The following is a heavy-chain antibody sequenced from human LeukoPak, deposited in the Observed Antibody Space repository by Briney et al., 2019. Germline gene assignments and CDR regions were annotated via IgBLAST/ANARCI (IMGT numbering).Heavy chain of an antibody. Sequence: ASVKVSCKVSGYTLTESSMHWVRQAPGKGLEWMGGFDPEDGETTYAQKFQGRVTMPADTSTDTAYMELRSLRSDDTAVYYCARGVTIFGVVGLNFDYWGQGTLVTVSS. CDR1: GYTLTESS. V-gene: IGHV1-24*01. CDR3: ARGVTIFGVVGLNFDY. J-gene: IGHJ4*02. D-gene: IGHD3-3*01. CDR2: FDPEDGET.